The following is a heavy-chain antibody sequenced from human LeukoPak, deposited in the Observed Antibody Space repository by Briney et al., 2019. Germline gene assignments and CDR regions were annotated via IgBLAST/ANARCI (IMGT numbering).Heavy chain of an antibody. Sequence: ASVKVSCKASGYTFTSYYMHWVRQAPGQGLEWMGIINPSGGSTSYAQKFQGRVTMTRDTSTSTVYMELSSLRSEDTAVYYCARAPGDGYKNYADYYYYYMDVWGKGTTVTISS. J-gene: IGHJ6*03. CDR2: INPSGGST. D-gene: IGHD5-24*01. V-gene: IGHV1-46*01. CDR1: GYTFTSYY. CDR3: ARAPGDGYKNYADYYYYYMDV.